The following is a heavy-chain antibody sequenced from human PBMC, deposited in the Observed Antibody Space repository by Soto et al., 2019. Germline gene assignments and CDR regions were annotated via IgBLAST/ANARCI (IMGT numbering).Heavy chain of an antibody. J-gene: IGHJ5*02. CDR2: ISNSTI. D-gene: IGHD3-22*01. CDR3: AREGDSSGWYNWFDP. Sequence: PGGSLRLSCAASGFTFSSYNMNWVRQAPGKGLEWVSYISNSTIYYAESVKGRFTISRDNAKNSLYLQMKSLRAEDTAVYYCAREGDSSGWYNWFDPWGQGTLVTVSS. CDR1: GFTFSSYN. V-gene: IGHV3-48*01.